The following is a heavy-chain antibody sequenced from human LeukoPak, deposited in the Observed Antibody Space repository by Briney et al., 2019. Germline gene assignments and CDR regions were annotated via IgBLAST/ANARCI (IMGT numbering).Heavy chain of an antibody. Sequence: GGSLRLSCAASGFTFSDYYMTWIRQAPGKGLEWVSHIAHSGNGMLYADAVKGRFTISRDNAKNLLFLQMDSLRAEDTAVYYCARGHYEMGVWGQGTTVSVSS. CDR2: IAHSGNGM. V-gene: IGHV3-11*01. J-gene: IGHJ6*02. CDR3: ARGHYEMGV. CDR1: GFTFSDYY.